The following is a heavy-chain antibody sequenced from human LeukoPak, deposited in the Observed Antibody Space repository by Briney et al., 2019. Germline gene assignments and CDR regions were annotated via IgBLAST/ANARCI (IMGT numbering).Heavy chain of an antibody. Sequence: SETLSLTCTVSGDSITSSTYFWGWIRQPPGKGLEFIGNIYYSGSPYYNPSLKSRVSMSVDTSKNQFSLKLSSVTAADTAVYYCARHVYSFSGAFDMWGQGTMVTVSS. CDR1: GDSITSSTYF. CDR2: IYYSGSP. CDR3: ARHVYSFSGAFDM. D-gene: IGHD6-13*01. V-gene: IGHV4-39*07. J-gene: IGHJ3*02.